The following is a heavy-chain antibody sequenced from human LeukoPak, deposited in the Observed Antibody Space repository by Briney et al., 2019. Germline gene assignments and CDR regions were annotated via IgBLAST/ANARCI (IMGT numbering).Heavy chain of an antibody. J-gene: IGHJ4*02. D-gene: IGHD2-2*01. CDR1: GFTFSNAW. CDR2: IKSKTDGGTT. Sequence: GGSLRLSCAASGFTFSNAWMSWVRRAPGKGLEWVGRIKSKTDGGTTDYAAPVKGRFTISRDDSKNTLYLQMNSLKTEDTAVYYCTTSLVVPAAMPHYWGQGTLVTVSS. V-gene: IGHV3-15*01. CDR3: TTSLVVPAAMPHY.